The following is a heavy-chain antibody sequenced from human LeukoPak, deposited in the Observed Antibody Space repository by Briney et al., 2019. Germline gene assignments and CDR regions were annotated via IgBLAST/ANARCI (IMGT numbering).Heavy chain of an antibody. D-gene: IGHD5-12*01. J-gene: IGHJ3*02. V-gene: IGHV3-11*01. CDR1: GFTFSDYY. CDR3: ARRDGYNLDDAFDI. CDR2: ISSSGSTI. Sequence: GGSLRLSCAASGFTFSDYYMSWIRQAPGKGLEWVSYISSSGSTIYYADSVKGRFTISRDNAKNSLYLQMNSLRAEDTAVYYCARRDGYNLDDAFDIRGQGTMVTVSS.